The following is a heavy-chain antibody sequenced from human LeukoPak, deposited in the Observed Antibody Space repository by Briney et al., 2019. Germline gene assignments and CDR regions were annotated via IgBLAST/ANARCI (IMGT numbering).Heavy chain of an antibody. Sequence: PSETLSLTCTVSGGSISSSSYYWGWIRQPPGKGLEWIGSIYYSRSTYYNPSLKSRVTISVDRSKNQFSLKLSSVTAADTAVYYCAVSAAALFDPWGQGTLVTVSS. J-gene: IGHJ5*02. V-gene: IGHV4-39*07. CDR2: IYYSRST. CDR1: GGSISSSSYY. D-gene: IGHD6-13*01. CDR3: AVSAAALFDP.